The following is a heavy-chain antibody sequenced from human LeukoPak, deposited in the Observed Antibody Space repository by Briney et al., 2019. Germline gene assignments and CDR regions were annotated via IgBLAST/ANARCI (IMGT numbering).Heavy chain of an antibody. V-gene: IGHV1-2*02. CDR2: INPNSGGT. CDR3: ARIRYYYGSGSYSLGY. J-gene: IGHJ4*02. Sequence: ASVKVSCKASGYTFTNYGVSWVRQAPGQGLEWMGWINPNSGGTNYGQKFQGRVTMTRDTSIGTAYMELSRLISDETAVYYCARIRYYYGSGSYSLGYWGQGTLVTVSS. D-gene: IGHD3-10*01. CDR1: GYTFTNYG.